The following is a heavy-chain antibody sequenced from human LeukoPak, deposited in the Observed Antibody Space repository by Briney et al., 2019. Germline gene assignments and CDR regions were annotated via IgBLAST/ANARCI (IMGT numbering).Heavy chain of an antibody. CDR2: IIPIFGTA. D-gene: IGHD5-18*01. J-gene: IGHJ4*02. CDR1: GGTFSSYA. V-gene: IGHV1-69*13. Sequence: AASVKVSCKASGGTFSSYAISWVRQAPGQGLEWMGGIIPIFGTANYAQKFQGRVTITADESTSTAYMELSSLRSEDTAVYYCAHLRRGYSYGYHEFDYWGQGTLVTVSS. CDR3: AHLRRGYSYGYHEFDY.